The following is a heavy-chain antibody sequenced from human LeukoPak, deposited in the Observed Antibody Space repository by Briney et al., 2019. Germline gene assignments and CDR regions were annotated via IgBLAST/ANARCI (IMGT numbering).Heavy chain of an antibody. Sequence: SETLSLTCTVSGGSISSYYWSWIRQPPGKGLEWIGYIYYSGSTNYNPSLKSRVTISVDTSKNQFSLRLSSVTAADTAVYYCARSPKYSSGWSLYYYMDVWGKGTAVTVSS. CDR2: IYYSGST. V-gene: IGHV4-59*01. CDR1: GGSISSYY. D-gene: IGHD6-19*01. J-gene: IGHJ6*03. CDR3: ARSPKYSSGWSLYYYMDV.